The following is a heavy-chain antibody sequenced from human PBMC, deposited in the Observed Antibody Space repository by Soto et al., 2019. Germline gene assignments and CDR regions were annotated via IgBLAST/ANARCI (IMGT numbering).Heavy chain of an antibody. D-gene: IGHD3-3*01. V-gene: IGHV4-31*03. CDR2: IYYSGST. CDR1: GGSISSGGYY. CDR3: ARETIAYGMDV. Sequence: QVQLQESGPGLVKPSQTLSLTCTVSGGSISSGGYYWSWIRQHPGKGLEWIGYIYYSGSTYYNPSLKSRGTRSVDTSKNQFYLKLSSVTAADTAVYYCARETIAYGMDVWGQGTTVTVSS. J-gene: IGHJ6*02.